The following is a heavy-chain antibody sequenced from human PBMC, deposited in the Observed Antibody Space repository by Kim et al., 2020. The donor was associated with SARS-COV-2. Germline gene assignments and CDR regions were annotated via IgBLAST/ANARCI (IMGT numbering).Heavy chain of an antibody. CDR1: GGSIGSENW. V-gene: IGHV4-4*02. J-gene: IGHJ4*02. Sequence: SETLSLTCAVSGGSIGSENWWNWVRQTPGKGLEWIGEIYDSGSINYNPSLKSRVTISVDKTKNHFSLKMNSMTAADTAVYYCARTFGYSNSWRIFDYWGQGTLVTVSS. CDR3: ARTFGYSNSWRIFDY. D-gene: IGHD6-13*01. CDR2: IYDSGSI.